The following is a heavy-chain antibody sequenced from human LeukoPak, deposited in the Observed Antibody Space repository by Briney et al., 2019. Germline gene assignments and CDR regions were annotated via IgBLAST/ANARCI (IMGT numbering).Heavy chain of an antibody. CDR3: SRDPRLLDY. J-gene: IGHJ4*02. CDR2: ISNGGSTI. V-gene: IGHV3-11*04. CDR1: GFTFSDSY. Sequence: GGSLRLSCAASGFTFSDSYMSWIRQAPGKGLEWLPYISNGGSTIYYADSVKGRFTISRDNAHNSLYLQMNSLRVEDSAVYYCSRDPRLLDYWGQGTLVTVSS.